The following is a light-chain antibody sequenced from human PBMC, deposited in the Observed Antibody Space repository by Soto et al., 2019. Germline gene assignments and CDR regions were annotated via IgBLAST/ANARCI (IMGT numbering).Light chain of an antibody. CDR1: QSVSSSY. J-gene: IGKJ1*01. Sequence: EIVLTQSPGTLSLSPGERATLSCRASQSVSSSYLAWYQQKLGQAPRLLIYGASSRATGIPDRFSGSGSGTDFTLTISRLEPEDFAVYYCPQCGSSPWTFGQGTKVEIK. CDR3: PQCGSSPWT. CDR2: GAS. V-gene: IGKV3-20*01.